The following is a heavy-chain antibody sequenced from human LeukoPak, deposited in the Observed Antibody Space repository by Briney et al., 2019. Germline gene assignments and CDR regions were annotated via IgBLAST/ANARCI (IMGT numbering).Heavy chain of an antibody. D-gene: IGHD3-22*01. CDR3: AKGYYDSSFFPPSFDY. J-gene: IGHJ4*02. CDR2: ISGSGGST. CDR1: GFTFSSYA. V-gene: IGHV3-23*01. Sequence: GGSLRLSCAASGFTFSSYAMSWVRQAPGKGLEWVSAISGSGGSTYYADSVKGWFTISRDNSKNTLYLQMNSLRAEDTAVYYCAKGYYDSSFFPPSFDYWGQGTLVTVSS.